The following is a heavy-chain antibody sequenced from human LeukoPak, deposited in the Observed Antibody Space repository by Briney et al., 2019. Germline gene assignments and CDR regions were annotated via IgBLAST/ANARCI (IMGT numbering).Heavy chain of an antibody. CDR3: ARDPGSGSYYGVDY. CDR1: GFTFSSYS. V-gene: IGHV3-21*01. J-gene: IGHJ4*02. Sequence: KPGGSLRLSCAASGFTFSSYSMNWVRQAPEKGLEWVSSISSSSSYIYYADSVKGRFTISRDNAKNSLYLQMNSLRAEDTAVYHCARDPGSGSYYGVDYWGQGTLVTVSS. CDR2: ISSSSSYI. D-gene: IGHD3-10*01.